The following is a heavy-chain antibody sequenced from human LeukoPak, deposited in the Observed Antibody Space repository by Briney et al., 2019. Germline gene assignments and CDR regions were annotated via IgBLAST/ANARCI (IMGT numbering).Heavy chain of an antibody. CDR2: INPNSGGT. CDR3: ARGPFYCSSTSCFPYFDY. D-gene: IGHD2-2*01. Sequence: GASVKVSCKASGCTFTGYYMHWVRQAPGQGLEWMGWINPNSGGTNYAQKFQGRVTMTRDTSISTAYMELSRLRSDDTAVYYCARGPFYCSSTSCFPYFDYWGQGTLVTVSS. J-gene: IGHJ4*02. V-gene: IGHV1-2*02. CDR1: GCTFTGYY.